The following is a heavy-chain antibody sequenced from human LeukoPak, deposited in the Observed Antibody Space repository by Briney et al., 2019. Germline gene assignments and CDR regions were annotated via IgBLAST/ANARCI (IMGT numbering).Heavy chain of an antibody. Sequence: GESLRLSCAASGFTFDAYAMHWVRQAPGKGLEWVSVIRGGGAVAFYADSVKGRFAISRDNSRNTLYLHLNSLRADDTAVYYCAKSSSSYGNDALDIWGQGTMVTVSS. V-gene: IGHV3-23*01. CDR3: AKSSSSYGNDALDI. CDR1: GFTFDAYA. CDR2: IRGGGAVA. J-gene: IGHJ3*02. D-gene: IGHD5-18*01.